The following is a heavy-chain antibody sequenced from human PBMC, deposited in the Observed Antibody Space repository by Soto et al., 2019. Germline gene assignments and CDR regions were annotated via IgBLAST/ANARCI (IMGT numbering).Heavy chain of an antibody. CDR2: IRGSGAAT. J-gene: IGHJ4*02. CDR3: AKVLYGVVTSFDS. Sequence: EVQLLESGGGLVQPGGSLRLSCASSGFTFSSYGMTWVRRPPGKGLEWVSAIRGSGAATYYADSVQGRFTISRYNSNTTLYLQMNSLRAEDTAVYSCAKVLYGVVTSFDSWGQGTLVTVSS. CDR1: GFTFSSYG. D-gene: IGHD3-3*01. V-gene: IGHV3-23*01.